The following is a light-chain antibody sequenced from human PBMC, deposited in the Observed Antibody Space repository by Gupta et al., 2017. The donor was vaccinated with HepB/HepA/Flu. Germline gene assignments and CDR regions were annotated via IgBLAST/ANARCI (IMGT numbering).Light chain of an antibody. V-gene: IGLV1-40*01. CDR3: QSYDSSLSGSWV. CDR1: SSNIGAGYD. Sequence: VTISCTGSSSNIGAGYDVHWYQQLPGRAPKLLIYGNSNRPSGVPDRFSGSKSGTSASLAITGLQAEDEADYYCQSYDSSLSGSWVFGGGTKLTVL. CDR2: GNS. J-gene: IGLJ3*02.